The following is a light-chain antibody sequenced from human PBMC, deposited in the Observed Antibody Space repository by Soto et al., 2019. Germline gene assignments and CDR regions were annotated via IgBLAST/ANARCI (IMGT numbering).Light chain of an antibody. Sequence: EIVLTQSPGTLSLSPGERATLSCRASQSVSSSYLAWYQQKPGQAPRLLIYGASSRATGIPDRFSGSGSGTDFNLNISRLAPEDFAVYYCQQYGSSPYTFGQGTKLEIK. V-gene: IGKV3-20*01. CDR1: QSVSSSY. J-gene: IGKJ2*01. CDR2: GAS. CDR3: QQYGSSPYT.